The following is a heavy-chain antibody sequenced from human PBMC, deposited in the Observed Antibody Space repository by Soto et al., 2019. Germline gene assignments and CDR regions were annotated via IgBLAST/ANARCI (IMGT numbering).Heavy chain of an antibody. V-gene: IGHV1-69*13. J-gene: IGHJ4*02. Sequence: GASVKVSCKASGGTFSSYAISWGRQAPGQGLEWMGGIIPVFGTANYAQKFQGRVTITADESTSTAYMELSSLRSEDTAVYYCARDWVGATDYWGQGTLVTVSS. CDR3: ARDWVGATDY. CDR2: IIPVFGTA. D-gene: IGHD1-26*01. CDR1: GGTFSSYA.